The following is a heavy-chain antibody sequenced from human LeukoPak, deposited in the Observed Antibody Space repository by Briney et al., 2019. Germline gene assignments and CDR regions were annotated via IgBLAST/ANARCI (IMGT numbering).Heavy chain of an antibody. D-gene: IGHD3-10*01. CDR2: IYTSGST. V-gene: IGHV4-61*02. Sequence: PSETLSLTCTVSGGSISSGSYYWSWIRQPAGKGLEWIGRIYTSGSTNYNPSLKSRVTISVDTSKNQFSLKLSSVTAADTAVYYCARNFGPSGFDPWDQGTLVTVSS. J-gene: IGHJ5*02. CDR1: GGSISSGSYY. CDR3: ARNFGPSGFDP.